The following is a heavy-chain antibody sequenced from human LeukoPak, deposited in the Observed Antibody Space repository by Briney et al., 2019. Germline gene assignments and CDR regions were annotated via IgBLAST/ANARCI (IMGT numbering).Heavy chain of an antibody. J-gene: IGHJ4*02. CDR2: IRSSSSYV. Sequence: GGSLRLSCAAPGFTFSNYYMSWVRQAPGKGLEWVSSIRSSSSYVYYADSVKGRFTISRDNAKNSLYLQMSGLRAKHTAVYYCARVSYRGYSRYDFDFWGQGTLVTVSS. D-gene: IGHD5-12*01. V-gene: IGHV3-21*01. CDR1: GFTFSNYY. CDR3: ARVSYRGYSRYDFDF.